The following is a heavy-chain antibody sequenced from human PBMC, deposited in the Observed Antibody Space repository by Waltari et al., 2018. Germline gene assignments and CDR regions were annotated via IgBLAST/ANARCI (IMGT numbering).Heavy chain of an antibody. CDR3: ATLPVYNGNYGVV. J-gene: IGHJ4*02. CDR1: GGTFSSYA. V-gene: IGHV1-69*05. D-gene: IGHD1-7*01. Sequence: QVQLVQSGAEVKKPESSVKVSCKASGGTFSSYAISWVRQAPGQGLEWMGGIIPVFGKANYAQKCQGRLTITTDDSTSTAYMELSSLRSEDTAVYYCATLPVYNGNYGVVWGQGTLVIVSS. CDR2: IIPVFGKA.